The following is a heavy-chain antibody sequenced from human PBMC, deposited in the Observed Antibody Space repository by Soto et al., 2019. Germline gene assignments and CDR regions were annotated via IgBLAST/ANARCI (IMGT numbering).Heavy chain of an antibody. J-gene: IGHJ6*02. D-gene: IGHD3-16*01. Sequence: QLQLVQSGAEVKKPGSSVKISCKASGGTFSTYAISWVRQAPGQGLEWMGGDIPLFGTPKYAQKFQGRGAVTAEKTTKTPTMELSSLRSEDTAVYCCAGGVMINFGGERDYYGMAVWGQGTTVTVSS. V-gene: IGHV1-69*06. CDR3: AGGVMINFGGERDYYGMAV. CDR2: DIPLFGTP. CDR1: GGTFSTYA.